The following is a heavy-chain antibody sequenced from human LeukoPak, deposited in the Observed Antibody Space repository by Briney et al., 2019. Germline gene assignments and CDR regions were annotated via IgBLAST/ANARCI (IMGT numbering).Heavy chain of an antibody. J-gene: IGHJ4*02. D-gene: IGHD6-13*01. V-gene: IGHV3-23*01. CDR3: AKFVAGAGTGAIDY. CDR2: ISGIGGRT. Sequence: GGSLRLSCAASGFTFSSYAMSWVRQAPGKGLEWVSGISGIGGRTYYADSVKGRFSISRDNSKNTVYLQMNSLRAEDTAVYYCAKFVAGAGTGAIDYWGQGTLVTVSS. CDR1: GFTFSSYA.